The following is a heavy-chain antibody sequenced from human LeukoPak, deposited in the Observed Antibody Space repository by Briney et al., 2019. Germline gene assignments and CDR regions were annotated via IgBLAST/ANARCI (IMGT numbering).Heavy chain of an antibody. CDR1: GYTFTSYG. CDR3: ARGSDYYDSRSYYSD. CDR2: INSGTGNT. D-gene: IGHD3-22*01. Sequence: ASVKVSCKASGYTFTSYGISWVRQAPGQGLEWMGWINSGTGNTKYSQKFQGRVTITRDTSASTAYMELSSLRSEDTAVYYCARGSDYYDSRSYYSDWGQGTLVTVSS. V-gene: IGHV1-3*01. J-gene: IGHJ4*02.